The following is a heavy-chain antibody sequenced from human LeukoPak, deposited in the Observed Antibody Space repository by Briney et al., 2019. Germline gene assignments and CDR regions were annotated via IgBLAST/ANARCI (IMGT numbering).Heavy chain of an antibody. CDR1: GFTFSSYS. CDR2: INSSSGPI. Sequence: GGSLRLSCAASGFTFSSYSMNWVRQAPGKGLEWVSYINSSSGPIYYADSVKGRFTISRDNAKNSLYLQMNSLRDEDTAVYYCARGPSKRMITFGGVTVNYFDYWGQGTLVTVSS. J-gene: IGHJ4*02. V-gene: IGHV3-48*02. CDR3: ARGPSKRMITFGGVTVNYFDY. D-gene: IGHD3-16*02.